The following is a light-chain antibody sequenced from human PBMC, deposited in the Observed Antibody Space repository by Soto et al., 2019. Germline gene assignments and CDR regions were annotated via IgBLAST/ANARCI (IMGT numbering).Light chain of an antibody. CDR1: QTISTW. Sequence: DIQMTQSPSTLSASVGDRVTITCRASQTISTWLAWYQQKPGKAPKLLIFDASALNSGVPSRISGSGPGTEFTLTINSLQADDFATYYCQEYHSYPWTFGQGTKVEIK. CDR2: DAS. V-gene: IGKV1-5*01. CDR3: QEYHSYPWT. J-gene: IGKJ1*01.